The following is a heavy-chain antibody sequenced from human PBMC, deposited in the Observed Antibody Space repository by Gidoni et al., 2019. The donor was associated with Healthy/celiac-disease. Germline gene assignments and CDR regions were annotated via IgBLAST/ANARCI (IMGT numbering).Heavy chain of an antibody. J-gene: IGHJ5*02. CDR1: GSTCSSYS. D-gene: IGHD3-16*02. CDR3: ASSPYDYIWGSYRYANWFDP. V-gene: IGHV3-21*01. CDR2: ISSSSSYI. Sequence: EVQLVESGGGLVKPGGSRSLSCATSGSTCSSYSMNWVRQAPGKGLEWDSSISSSSSYIYYADSVKGRFTISRDNAKNSLYLQMNSRRDEDTAVYYCASSPYDYIWGSYRYANWFDPWGQGTLVTVSS.